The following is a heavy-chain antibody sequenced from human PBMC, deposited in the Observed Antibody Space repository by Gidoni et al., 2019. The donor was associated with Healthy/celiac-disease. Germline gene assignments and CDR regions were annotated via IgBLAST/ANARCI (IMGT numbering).Heavy chain of an antibody. Sequence: EVQLVQSGAEVKKPGESLKISCKGSGYSFTSYWIGWVRQMPGKGLEWMGIIYPGDSDTRYSPSFQGQVTISADKSISTAYLQWSSLKASDTAMYYCARSHADLTYYYYYYMDVWGKGTTVTVSS. V-gene: IGHV5-51*01. J-gene: IGHJ6*03. CDR3: ARSHADLTYYYYYYMDV. D-gene: IGHD3-9*01. CDR2: IYPGDSDT. CDR1: GYSFTSYW.